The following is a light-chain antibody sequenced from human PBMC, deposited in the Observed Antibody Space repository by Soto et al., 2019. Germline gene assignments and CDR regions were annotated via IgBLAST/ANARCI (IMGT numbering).Light chain of an antibody. CDR2: DAS. CDR3: QQRFNWPRFT. CDR1: QSVSSY. Sequence: EIVLTQSPATLSLSPGERATLSCRASQSVSSYLAWYQQKPGQAPRLLIYDASNRATGIPARFXXXXXXXXXXXXXSSLEPEDFAVYYCQQRFNWPRFTFGQGTKLEIK. V-gene: IGKV3-11*01. J-gene: IGKJ2*01.